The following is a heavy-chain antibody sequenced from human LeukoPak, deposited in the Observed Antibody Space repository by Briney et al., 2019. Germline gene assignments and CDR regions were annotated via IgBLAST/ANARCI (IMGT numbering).Heavy chain of an antibody. Sequence: SVKVSCKASGGVFTTYAISWVRQAPGQGLEWMGGIVPFLGTTNYAQKFQGRVTITADEPTRTAYMELTYLRSDDTAVYYCTIIPNVILFTHYFEYWGQGTLVTVSS. V-gene: IGHV1-69*01. J-gene: IGHJ4*02. CDR3: TIIPNVILFTHYFEY. D-gene: IGHD2-21*01. CDR1: GGVFTTYA. CDR2: IVPFLGTT.